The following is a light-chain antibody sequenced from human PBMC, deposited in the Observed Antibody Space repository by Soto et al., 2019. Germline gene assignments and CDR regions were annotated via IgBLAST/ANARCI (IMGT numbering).Light chain of an antibody. CDR3: MQGTHWSHT. CDR1: RSLVYSDGNTS. Sequence: DVVMTQSPLPLPVTLGQPASISCRSSRSLVYSDGNTSLNWFQQRPGQSPRRLIFEVSNRDSGVPEGFCGSTTGTSFTLKMIRVEAEDVWVYYCMQGTHWSHTFGQRTKVENK. V-gene: IGKV2-30*01. CDR2: EVS. J-gene: IGKJ1*01.